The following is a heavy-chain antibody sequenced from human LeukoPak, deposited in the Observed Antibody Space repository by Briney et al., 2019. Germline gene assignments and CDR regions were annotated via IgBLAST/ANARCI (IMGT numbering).Heavy chain of an antibody. J-gene: IGHJ4*02. D-gene: IGHD2-15*01. CDR1: GYTFTSYG. CDR3: ARDTFLNDLGYCSGGSCYPLGY. V-gene: IGHV1-18*01. Sequence: ASVKVSCKASGYTFTSYGISWVRQAPGQGLEWMGWISAYNGNTNYAQKLQGRVTMTTDTSTSTAYMELRSLRSDDTAVYYCARDTFLNDLGYCSGGSCYPLGYWGQGTLVTVSS. CDR2: ISAYNGNT.